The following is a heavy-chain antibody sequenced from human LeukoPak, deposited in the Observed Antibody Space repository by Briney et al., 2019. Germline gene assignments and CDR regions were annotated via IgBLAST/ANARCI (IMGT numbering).Heavy chain of an antibody. CDR3: ARDRGKYGDYDHWFDP. Sequence: GSLRLSCAASGFTFSSYWMSWVRQAPGKGLEWVANIKQDGSEKYYVDSVKGRFTISRDNAKNSLYLQMNSLRAEDTAVYYCARDRGKYGDYDHWFDPWGQGTLVTVSS. CDR2: IKQDGSEK. D-gene: IGHD4-17*01. J-gene: IGHJ5*02. V-gene: IGHV3-7*01. CDR1: GFTFSSYW.